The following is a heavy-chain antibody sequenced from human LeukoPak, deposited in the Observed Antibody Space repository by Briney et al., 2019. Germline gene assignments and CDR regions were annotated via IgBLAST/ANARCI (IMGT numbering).Heavy chain of an antibody. D-gene: IGHD4-17*01. CDR3: ASAPDRGSGDYYYLDY. CDR2: IYHSGST. V-gene: IGHV4-4*02. J-gene: IGHJ4*02. CDR1: GGSISSSNW. Sequence: SGTLSLTCAVSGGSISSSNWWSWVRQPPGKGLEWIGEIYHSGSTNYNPSLKSRVTISVDKSKNQFSLKLSSVTAADTAVYYCASAPDRGSGDYYYLDYWGQGTLVTVSS.